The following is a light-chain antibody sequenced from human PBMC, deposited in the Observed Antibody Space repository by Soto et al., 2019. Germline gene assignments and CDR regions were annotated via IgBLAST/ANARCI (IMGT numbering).Light chain of an antibody. V-gene: IGLV2-14*03. Sequence: QSARTQPASVSRSPGQSITISCTGTSSDVGGYNYVSWYQQHPGKAPKLLICDVTNRPSGVSNRFSGSKSGNTASLTISGLQTEDEADYYCSSFASSIPLVFGGGTKLTVL. CDR3: SSFASSIPLV. CDR1: SSDVGGYNY. J-gene: IGLJ2*01. CDR2: DVT.